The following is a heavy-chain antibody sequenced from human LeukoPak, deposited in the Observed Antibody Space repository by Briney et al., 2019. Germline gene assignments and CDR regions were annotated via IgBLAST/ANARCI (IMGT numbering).Heavy chain of an antibody. CDR1: GGSISSYY. V-gene: IGHV4-59*01. CDR2: IYYSGST. Sequence: SETLSLTCTVSGGSISSYYWSWIRQPPGKGLEWIGYIYYSGSTSYNPSLKSRVTISVDTSKNQFSLKLGSVTAADTAVYYCARDYYGSGSYYTHYWFDPWGQGTLVTVSS. J-gene: IGHJ5*02. CDR3: ARDYYGSGSYYTHYWFDP. D-gene: IGHD3-10*01.